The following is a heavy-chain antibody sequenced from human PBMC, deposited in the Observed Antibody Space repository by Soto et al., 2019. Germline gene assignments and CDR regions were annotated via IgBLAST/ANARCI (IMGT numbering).Heavy chain of an antibody. D-gene: IGHD3-22*01. CDR2: IYHSGSA. CDR3: ARRYYYDRSGYYYFDS. J-gene: IGHJ4*02. CDR1: GGSISSGGHY. V-gene: IGHV4-31*03. Sequence: PSETLSLTCTVSGGSISSGGHYWNWIRQHPGKGLEWIGYIYHSGSAYYNPSLKSRVTISVDTSKNQFSLKLSSVTAADTAVYYCARRYYYDRSGYYYFDSWGQGTLVTVS.